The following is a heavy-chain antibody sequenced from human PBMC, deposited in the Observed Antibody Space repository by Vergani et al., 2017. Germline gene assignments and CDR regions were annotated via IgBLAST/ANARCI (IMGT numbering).Heavy chain of an antibody. CDR2: IIPIFGTA. D-gene: IGHD3-10*01. CDR3: ARMEVLWFGELLSFDY. Sequence: QVQLVQSWAEVKKPGSSVKVSCKASGGTFSSYAISWVRQAPGQGLEWMGRIIPIFGTANYAQKFQGRVTITADESTSTAYMELSSLRSEDTAVYYCARMEVLWFGELLSFDYWGQGTLVTVSS. CDR1: GGTFSSYA. V-gene: IGHV1-69*13. J-gene: IGHJ4*02.